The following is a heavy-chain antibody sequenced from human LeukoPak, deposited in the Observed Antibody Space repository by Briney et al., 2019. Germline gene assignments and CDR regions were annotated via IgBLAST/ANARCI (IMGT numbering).Heavy chain of an antibody. CDR2: ISSSSSYI. Sequence: KSGGSLRLSCAASGFTFSSYSMNWVRQAPGKGLEWVSSISSSSSYIYYADSVKGRFTISRDNAKNSLYLQMNSLRAEDTAVYYCARDDWGCIDYWGQGTLVTVSS. CDR3: ARDDWGCIDY. D-gene: IGHD2-21*01. J-gene: IGHJ4*02. V-gene: IGHV3-21*01. CDR1: GFTFSSYS.